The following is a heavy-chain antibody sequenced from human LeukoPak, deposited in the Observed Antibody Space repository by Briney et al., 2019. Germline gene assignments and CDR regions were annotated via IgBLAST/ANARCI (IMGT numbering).Heavy chain of an antibody. D-gene: IGHD6-13*01. CDR3: ARIGSNAALDY. Sequence: GGSLRLSCVASGFTLSGYWMHCVRQAAGRCLVWVSHINSDVTNTRYTGSVKGRFTISRDNARSTLDLQMRSLRADDTAVYYCARIGSNAALDYWGQGALVTVSS. V-gene: IGHV3-74*01. CDR1: GFTLSGYW. CDR2: INSDVTNT. J-gene: IGHJ4*02.